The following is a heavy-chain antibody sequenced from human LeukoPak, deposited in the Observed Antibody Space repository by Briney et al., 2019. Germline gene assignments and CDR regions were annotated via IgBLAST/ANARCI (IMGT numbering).Heavy chain of an antibody. Sequence: ASVKVSCKASGYTFTSYGISWVRQAPGQGLEWMGWISAYNGNTNYAQKFQGRVTITTDESTSTAYMELSSLRSEDTAVYYCARDRGSYYERSFDYWGQGTLVTVSS. CDR2: ISAYNGNT. CDR3: ARDRGSYYERSFDY. CDR1: GYTFTSYG. J-gene: IGHJ4*02. D-gene: IGHD1-26*01. V-gene: IGHV1-18*01.